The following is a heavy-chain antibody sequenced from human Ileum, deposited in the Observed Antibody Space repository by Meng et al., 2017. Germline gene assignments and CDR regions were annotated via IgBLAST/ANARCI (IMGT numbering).Heavy chain of an antibody. CDR2: IFHGGNI. CDR3: ARIGFLGDYRGDFDY. V-gene: IGHV4-4*02. CDR1: CGSINPNNC. Sequence: QIEMKEYGPGLVKPSGPLSLTCPFSCGSINPNNCGSWVRQPPGKVLEWIGEIFHGGNINYSPSLESRVTMSVDKSTNHFSLRLTSLTAADTAVYYCARIGFLGDYRGDFDYWGQGILVTVSS. D-gene: IGHD2-21*01. J-gene: IGHJ4*02.